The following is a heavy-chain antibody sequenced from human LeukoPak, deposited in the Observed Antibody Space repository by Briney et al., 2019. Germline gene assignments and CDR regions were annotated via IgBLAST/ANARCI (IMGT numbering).Heavy chain of an antibody. D-gene: IGHD5-24*01. J-gene: IGHJ4*02. CDR2: ISGNGVST. CDR1: GFTFSNYA. V-gene: IGHV3-23*01. Sequence: PGGSLRVSCAASGFTFSNYAMSWVRQAPGKGLEWVSGISGNGVSTNYADFVKGRFTISRDNSKGTLSLQMNSLRAEDTAVYYCAKGQMKVDYWGQGTLVTVSS. CDR3: AKGQMKVDY.